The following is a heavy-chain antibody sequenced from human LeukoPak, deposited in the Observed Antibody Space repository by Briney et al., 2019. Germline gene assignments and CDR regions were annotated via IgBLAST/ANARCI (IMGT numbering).Heavy chain of an antibody. CDR3: ARVVAAADTFTLYYFDY. D-gene: IGHD6-13*01. CDR2: INPNSGGT. Sequence: GAPVKVSCKASGYTFTGYYMHWVRQAPGQGLEWTGWINPNSGGTNYAQKFQGRVTMTRDTSITTAYMEVSRLRSDDTAVYYCARVVAAADTFTLYYFDYWGQGTLVTVSS. CDR1: GYTFTGYY. V-gene: IGHV1-2*02. J-gene: IGHJ4*02.